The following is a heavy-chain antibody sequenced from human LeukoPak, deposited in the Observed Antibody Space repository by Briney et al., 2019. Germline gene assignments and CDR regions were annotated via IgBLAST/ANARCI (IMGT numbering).Heavy chain of an antibody. CDR2: FSGTSTN. CDR3: ARDLGGYYYDSHR. J-gene: IGHJ4*02. V-gene: IGHV3-69-1*02. D-gene: IGHD3-22*01. Sequence: GGSLRLSCAASGFTFSSYAMSWVRQAPGKGLEWVSTFSGTSTNSYADAVKGRVTISRDNAKNSLYLQMNSLRAEDTAVYYCARDLGGYYYDSHRWGQGTLVTVSS. CDR1: GFTFSSYA.